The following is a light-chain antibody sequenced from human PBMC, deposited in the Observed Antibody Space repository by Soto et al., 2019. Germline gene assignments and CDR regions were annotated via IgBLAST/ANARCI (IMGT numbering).Light chain of an antibody. CDR2: GAS. J-gene: IGKJ3*01. CDR1: QSVSSSY. V-gene: IGKV3-20*01. CDR3: QQYGSSPFT. Sequence: EIVLTQSPGTLSLSPWGRATLSCRASQSVSSSYLAWYQQKPGQAPRLLIYGASSRATGIPDRFSGSGSGTDFTLTISRLEPEDFAVYYCQQYGSSPFTFGPGTKVDIK.